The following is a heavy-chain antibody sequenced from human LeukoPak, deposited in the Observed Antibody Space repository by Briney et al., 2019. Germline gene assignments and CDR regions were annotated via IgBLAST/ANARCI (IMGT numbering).Heavy chain of an antibody. Sequence: GGSLRLSCAASGFTFSSHAMAWVRQAPGKGLEWVSAIGGLGSSTYYGDSVKGRFTISRDNSKNTVYLQMDSLRVEDTAVYYCARDPGVVAFHYFDSWGQGTLITVSS. CDR3: ARDPGVVAFHYFDS. J-gene: IGHJ4*02. V-gene: IGHV3-23*01. CDR2: IGGLGSST. CDR1: GFTFSSHA. D-gene: IGHD3-3*01.